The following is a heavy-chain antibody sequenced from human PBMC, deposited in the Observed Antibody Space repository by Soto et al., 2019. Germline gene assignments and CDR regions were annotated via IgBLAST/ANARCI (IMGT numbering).Heavy chain of an antibody. V-gene: IGHV1-18*01. D-gene: IGHD3-9*01. J-gene: IGHJ6*02. Sequence: ASVKVSCKASGYTFTSYGISWVRQAPGQGLEWMGWISAYNGNTNYAQKLQGRVTMTTDTSTSTAYMELRSLRSDDTAVYYCARDGAYYDILTGYYTYYYYYGMDVWGQGTTVTVSS. CDR2: ISAYNGNT. CDR3: ARDGAYYDILTGYYTYYYYYGMDV. CDR1: GYTFTSYG.